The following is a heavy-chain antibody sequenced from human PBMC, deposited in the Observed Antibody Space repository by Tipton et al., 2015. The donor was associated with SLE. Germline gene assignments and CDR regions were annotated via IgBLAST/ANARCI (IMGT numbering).Heavy chain of an antibody. D-gene: IGHD1-26*01. Sequence: SLRLSCAASGFSVNRNYMNWVRQAPGGGLEWVSIIYPGETTYYRDSVKGRFTISRDNSKNTVFLQMNSLRPEDTAVYYCARDSENTYGGGRFDYWGQGILVIVSS. CDR1: GFSVNRNY. J-gene: IGHJ4*02. CDR2: IYPGETT. CDR3: ARDSENTYGGGRFDY. V-gene: IGHV3-66*02.